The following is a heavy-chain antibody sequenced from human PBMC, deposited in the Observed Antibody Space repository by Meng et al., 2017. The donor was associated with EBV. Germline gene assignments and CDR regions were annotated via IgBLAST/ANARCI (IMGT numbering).Heavy chain of an antibody. CDR3: AYVANRPGIGYFDS. CDR2: VWWDNDN. D-gene: IGHD3-16*01. CDR1: GFSLTTRGMG. Sequence: QLPLKVYGPELVEPTQTLTLTWTFSGFSLTTRGMGVGLIRQPPGKPLEWLTLVWWDNDNRYRPFLKNRHSSTNDTSKNQVFPRQTNMDRVDSGTYYLAYVANRPGIGYFDSWGQGILVTVSS. V-gene: IGHV2-5*02. J-gene: IGHJ4*02.